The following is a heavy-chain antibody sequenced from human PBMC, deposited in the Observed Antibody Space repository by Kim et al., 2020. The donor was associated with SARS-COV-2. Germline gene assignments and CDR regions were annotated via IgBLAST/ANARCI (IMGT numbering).Heavy chain of an antibody. Sequence: SRASRVTISVDTSKNQFSLELSSVTAADTAVYYCARAGIAAAGPRGWFDPWGQGTLVTVSS. D-gene: IGHD6-13*01. J-gene: IGHJ5*02. CDR3: ARAGIAAAGPRGWFDP. V-gene: IGHV4-34*01.